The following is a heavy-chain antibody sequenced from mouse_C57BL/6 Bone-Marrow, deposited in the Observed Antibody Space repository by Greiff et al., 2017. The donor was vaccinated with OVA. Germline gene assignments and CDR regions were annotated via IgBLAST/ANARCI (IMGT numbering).Heavy chain of an antibody. Sequence: QVHVKQPGAELVRPGSSVKLSCKASGYTFTSYWMHWVKQRPIQGLEWIGNIDPSDSETHYNQKFKDKATLTVDKSSSTAYMQLSSLTSEDSAVYYCAREMVTTQYYFDYWGQGTTLTVSS. CDR2: IDPSDSET. J-gene: IGHJ2*01. D-gene: IGHD2-2*01. V-gene: IGHV1-52*01. CDR3: AREMVTTQYYFDY. CDR1: GYTFTSYW.